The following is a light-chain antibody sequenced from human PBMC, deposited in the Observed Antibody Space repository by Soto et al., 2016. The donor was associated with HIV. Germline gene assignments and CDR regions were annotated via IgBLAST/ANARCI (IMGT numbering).Light chain of an antibody. CDR2: AAS. V-gene: IGKV1-16*02. Sequence: DIQMTQSPSSLSASVGDRVTITCRASQDINNYLAWFQQKPGKAPKSLFYAASTLQSGVSSKFSGSGSGTDFTLTISSLQAEDLATYLCQQYKNYPLTFGGGPRWRSN. J-gene: IGKJ4*01. CDR3: QQYKNYPLT. CDR1: QDINNY.